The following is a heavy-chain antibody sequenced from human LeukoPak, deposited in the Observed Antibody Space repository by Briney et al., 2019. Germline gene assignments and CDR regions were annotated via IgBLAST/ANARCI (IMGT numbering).Heavy chain of an antibody. Sequence: GGSLRLSCAASGFTFSSYGMHWVHQAPGKGLEWVAFIRYDGSNKYYADSVKGRFTISRDNSKNTLYLQMNSLRAEDTAVYYCAKDRTVTTTPYYFDYGGQGTLVTVSS. CDR1: GFTFSSYG. CDR2: IRYDGSNK. V-gene: IGHV3-30*02. D-gene: IGHD4-17*01. J-gene: IGHJ4*02. CDR3: AKDRTVTTTPYYFDY.